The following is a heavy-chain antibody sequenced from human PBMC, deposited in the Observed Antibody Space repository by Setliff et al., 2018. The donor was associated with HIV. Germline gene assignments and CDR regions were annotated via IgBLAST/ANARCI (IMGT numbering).Heavy chain of an antibody. CDR1: GGSISSTSYY. Sequence: PSETLSLTCTVSGGSISSTSYYWGWIRQPPGTGLEWIGSISSSGNTYYNPSLKSRVTTSVDTPKNQFSLKLNSVTAADTAVYYCARSKISGSNHETYGFDVWGQGTTVTVS. CDR2: ISSSGNT. J-gene: IGHJ6*02. V-gene: IGHV4-39*07. CDR3: ARSKISGSNHETYGFDV. D-gene: IGHD1-26*01.